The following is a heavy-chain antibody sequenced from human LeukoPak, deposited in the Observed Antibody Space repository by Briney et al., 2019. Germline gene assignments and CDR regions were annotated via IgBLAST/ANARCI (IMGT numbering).Heavy chain of an antibody. D-gene: IGHD4/OR15-4a*01. Sequence: GGSLRLSCAASGFTFSSYGMHWVRQAPGKGLEWVAATSYDGSNRHYADSVKGRFTISRDNSKNTLYLQMSSLRAEDTAVYYCVKESGFMVAPNSAFDIWGQGTMVTVSS. V-gene: IGHV3-30*18. CDR2: TSYDGSNR. CDR3: VKESGFMVAPNSAFDI. CDR1: GFTFSSYG. J-gene: IGHJ3*02.